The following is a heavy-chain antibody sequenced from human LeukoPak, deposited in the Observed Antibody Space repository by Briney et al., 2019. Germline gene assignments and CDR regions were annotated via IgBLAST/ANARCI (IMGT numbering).Heavy chain of an antibody. J-gene: IGHJ4*02. CDR1: GGSISSSSYY. V-gene: IGHV4-39*01. Sequence: PSETLSLTCTVSGGSISSSSYYWGWTRQPPGKGLEWIGSISYRGNTYYNPSLKSRITISVDTPKNQFSLKLSSVTAADTAVYYCARVGFYYDSSAYFIDYWGQGTLVTVSS. CDR3: ARVGFYYDSSAYFIDY. CDR2: ISYRGNT. D-gene: IGHD3-22*01.